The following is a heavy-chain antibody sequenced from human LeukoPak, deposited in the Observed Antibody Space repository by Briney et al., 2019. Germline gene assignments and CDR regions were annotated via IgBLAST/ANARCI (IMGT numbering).Heavy chain of an antibody. V-gene: IGHV4-61*02. CDR2: IYTSGST. CDR3: ARTSPSPANYDILTGLVFDY. D-gene: IGHD3-9*01. J-gene: IGHJ4*02. CDR1: GGSISSGSYY. Sequence: PSQTLSLTCTVSGGSISSGSYYWSWIRQPAGKGLEWIGRIYTSGSTNYNPSLKSRVTISVDKSKNQFSLKLSSVTAADTAVYYCARTSPSPANYDILTGLVFDYWGQGTLVTVSS.